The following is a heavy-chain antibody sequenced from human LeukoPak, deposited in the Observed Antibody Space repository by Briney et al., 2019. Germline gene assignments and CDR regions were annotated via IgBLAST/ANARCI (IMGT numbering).Heavy chain of an antibody. CDR3: ARVPYYYDSSGYYFDP. D-gene: IGHD3-22*01. CDR2: IYYSGST. V-gene: IGHV4-59*01. CDR1: GGSISSYY. J-gene: IGHJ5*02. Sequence: PSETLSLTCTVSGGSISSYYWSWIRQPPGKGLEWIGYIYYSGSTNYNPSLKSRVTISVDTSKNQFSLKLSSVTAADTAVYYCARVPYYYDSSGYYFDPWGQGTLVTVSS.